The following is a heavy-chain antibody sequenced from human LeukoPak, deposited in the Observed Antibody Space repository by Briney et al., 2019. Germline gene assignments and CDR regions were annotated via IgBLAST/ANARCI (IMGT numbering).Heavy chain of an antibody. Sequence: SETLSLTCAVYGGSFSGYYWSWIRQPPGKGLEWIGSISYRGTTYYNPSLKSRVTISADTSENLFSLKVNYVTAADTAVYYCARRAAVGKNWFDPWGQGTLVTVSS. J-gene: IGHJ5*02. V-gene: IGHV4-34*01. CDR2: ISYRGTT. CDR3: ARRAAVGKNWFDP. D-gene: IGHD6-13*01. CDR1: GGSFSGYY.